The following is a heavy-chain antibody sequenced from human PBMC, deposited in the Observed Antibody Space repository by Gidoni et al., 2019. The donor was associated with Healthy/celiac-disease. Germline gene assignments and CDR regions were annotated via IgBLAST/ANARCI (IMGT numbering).Heavy chain of an antibody. CDR1: GFTFSSYS. CDR2: ISSSSSYI. D-gene: IGHD3-22*01. Sequence: EVQLVESGGGLVKPGGSLRLSCAASGFTFSSYSMNWVRQAPGKGLEWVSSISSSSSYIYYADSVKGRFTISRDNAKNSLYLQMNSLRAEDTAVYYCARHVLYDSSGYYSIYYDYGMDVWGQGTTVTVSS. CDR3: ARHVLYDSSGYYSIYYDYGMDV. J-gene: IGHJ6*02. V-gene: IGHV3-21*01.